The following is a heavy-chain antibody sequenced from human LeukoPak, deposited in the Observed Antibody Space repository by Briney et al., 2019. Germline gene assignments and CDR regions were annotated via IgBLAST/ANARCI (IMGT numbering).Heavy chain of an antibody. Sequence: ASVKVSCKASGYTFTSYGISWVRQAPGQGLEWMGWINPNSGGTNYAQKFQGRVTMTRDTSISTAYMELSRLRSDDTAVYYCARASYYDFWSGSDYWGQGTLVTVSS. V-gene: IGHV1-2*02. CDR3: ARASYYDFWSGSDY. J-gene: IGHJ4*02. CDR1: GYTFTSYG. D-gene: IGHD3-3*01. CDR2: INPNSGGT.